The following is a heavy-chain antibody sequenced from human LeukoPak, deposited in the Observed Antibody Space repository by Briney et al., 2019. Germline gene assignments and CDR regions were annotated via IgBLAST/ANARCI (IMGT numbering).Heavy chain of an antibody. Sequence: PGGSLRLSCAASGFSFSTYAMSWVRQAPGKGLEWVSVTSGNGGSTYNADSVKGRFTISRDNSKNMLYLQMDGLRAEDTAVYYCAKQYYGWGNYYARFDYWGQGTLVTVSS. D-gene: IGHD3-10*01. V-gene: IGHV3-23*01. CDR3: AKQYYGWGNYYARFDY. J-gene: IGHJ4*02. CDR1: GFSFSTYA. CDR2: TSGNGGST.